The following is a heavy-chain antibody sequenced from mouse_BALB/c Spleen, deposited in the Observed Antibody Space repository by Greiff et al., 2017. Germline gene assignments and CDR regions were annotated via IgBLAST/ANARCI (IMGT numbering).Heavy chain of an antibody. CDR2: IYPGGGYT. V-gene: IGHV1-63*02. CDR1: GYTFTNYW. D-gene: IGHD3-2*01. CDR3: AREDSSGYGAY. J-gene: IGHJ3*01. Sequence: QVQLKQSGAELVRPGTSVKISCKASGYTFTNYWLGWVKQRPGHGLEWIGDIYPGGGYTNYNEKFKGKATLTADTSSSTAYMQLSSLTSEDSAVYFCAREDSSGYGAYWGQGTLVTVSA.